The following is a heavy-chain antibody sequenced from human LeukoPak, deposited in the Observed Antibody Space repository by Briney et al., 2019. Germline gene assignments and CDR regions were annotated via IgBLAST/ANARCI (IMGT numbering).Heavy chain of an antibody. CDR2: IYHSGST. Sequence: SETLSLTCAVSGYSISSGFYWGWIRQPPGKGLEWVGSIYHSGSTYYNPSLKSPVTISVDTSKNQFSLKLSSVTAADTAVYYCARDRRITMVRGVINWFDPWGQGTLVTVSS. V-gene: IGHV4-38-2*02. CDR1: GYSISSGFY. J-gene: IGHJ5*02. D-gene: IGHD3-10*01. CDR3: ARDRRITMVRGVINWFDP.